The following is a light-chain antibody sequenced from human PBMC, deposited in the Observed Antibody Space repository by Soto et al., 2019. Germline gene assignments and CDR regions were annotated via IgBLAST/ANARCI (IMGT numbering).Light chain of an antibody. CDR2: DAS. CDR1: QSISSY. J-gene: IGKJ1*01. Sequence: VLTQSPYTLSFHQGERATLSCRASQSISSYLAWYQQKPGQAPRLLIYDASNRATGIPARFSGSGSGTDFTLTISSLEPEDFAVYYCPHPSNWPWTFAQGTKADIK. V-gene: IGKV3-11*01. CDR3: PHPSNWPWT.